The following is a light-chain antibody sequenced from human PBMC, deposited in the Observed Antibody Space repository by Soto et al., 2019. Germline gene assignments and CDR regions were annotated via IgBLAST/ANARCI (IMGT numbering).Light chain of an antibody. V-gene: IGLV2-14*03. Sequence: QSVLTQPASVSGSPGQSITISCTGTSSDVGGSKYVSWYQQHPGKAPKLIIYDVNDRPSGVSDRFSGSKSGNTASLTISGLQAEDEADYYCGSYTSSSTMIFGGGTKVTVL. J-gene: IGLJ2*01. CDR2: DVN. CDR3: GSYTSSSTMI. CDR1: SSDVGGSKY.